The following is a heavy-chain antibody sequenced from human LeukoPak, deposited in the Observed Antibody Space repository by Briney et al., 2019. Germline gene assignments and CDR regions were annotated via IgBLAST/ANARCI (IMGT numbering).Heavy chain of an antibody. J-gene: IGHJ4*02. V-gene: IGHV4-61*01. CDR2: IYYSGST. CDR1: GGSVSSGSYD. D-gene: IGHD4-11*01. Sequence: SETLSLTCTVSGGSVSSGSYDWSWIRQPPGKGLEWIGNIYYSGSTTYNPSLKSRVTMSVDRSNNQFSLRLSSVTAADTAVYYCARGTMMTTVKGAPYRPHFDYWGQGTLVTVPS. CDR3: ARGTMMTTVKGAPYRPHFDY.